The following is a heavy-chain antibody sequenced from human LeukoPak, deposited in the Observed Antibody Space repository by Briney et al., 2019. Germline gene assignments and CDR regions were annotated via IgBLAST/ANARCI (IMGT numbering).Heavy chain of an antibody. CDR1: GYTFTSYG. V-gene: IGHV1-18*01. CDR3: ARRRGIAATPNWFDP. J-gene: IGHJ5*02. D-gene: IGHD6-13*01. Sequence: ASVKVSCKASGYTFTSYGISWVRQAPGQGLEWMGWISAYNGNTNYAQKLQGRVTMTTDTSTSTAYMELSSLRSEDTAVYYCARRRGIAATPNWFDPWGQGTLVTVSS. CDR2: ISAYNGNT.